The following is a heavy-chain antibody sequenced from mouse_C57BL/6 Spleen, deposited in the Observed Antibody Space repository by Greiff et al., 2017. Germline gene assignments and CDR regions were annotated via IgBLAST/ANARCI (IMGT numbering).Heavy chain of an antibody. D-gene: IGHD6-1*01. Sequence: EVKLMESGPGLVKPSQSLSLTCSVTGYSITSGYYWNWIRQFPGNKLEWMGYISYDGSNNYNPSLKNRISITRDTSKNQFFLKLNSVTTEDTATYYCARGLSSYFDYWGQGTTLTVSS. CDR2: ISYDGSN. CDR1: GYSITSGYY. V-gene: IGHV3-6*01. J-gene: IGHJ2*01. CDR3: ARGLSSYFDY.